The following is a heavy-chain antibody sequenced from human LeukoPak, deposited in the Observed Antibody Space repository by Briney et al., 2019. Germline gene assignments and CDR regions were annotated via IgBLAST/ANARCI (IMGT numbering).Heavy chain of an antibody. CDR2: IDPITGGT. J-gene: IGHJ4*02. CDR3: ARPRAFSYGQMYYFDY. D-gene: IGHD5-18*01. Sequence: ASVKVSCKASGYTFTDYYIHWVRQAPGQGLEWMGWIDPITGGTNFAQKFQGRVTMTRDTSITTAYMELSRLRFDDTAVYYCARPRAFSYGQMYYFDYWGQGALVTVSS. CDR1: GYTFTDYY. V-gene: IGHV1-2*02.